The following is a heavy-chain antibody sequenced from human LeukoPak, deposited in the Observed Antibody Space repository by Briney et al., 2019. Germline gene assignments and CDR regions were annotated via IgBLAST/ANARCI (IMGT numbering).Heavy chain of an antibody. Sequence: RSAETLTLSCDVSGYTISSGYHWGWIRAPPGTGLGLIVSLRDSGGASKTLSLKSRVTISIDTSKNQFSLKLSPGTAADTAVCYCARDLGSGGDSDFWGQGILVTVSS. J-gene: IGHJ4*02. CDR2: LRDSGGA. V-gene: IGHV4-38-2*02. CDR1: GYTISSGYH. D-gene: IGHD2-21*01. CDR3: ARDLGSGGDSDF.